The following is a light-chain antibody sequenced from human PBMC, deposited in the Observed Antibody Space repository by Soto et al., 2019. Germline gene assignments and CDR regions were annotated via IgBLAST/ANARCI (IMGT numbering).Light chain of an antibody. V-gene: IGKV3-20*01. J-gene: IGKJ1*01. CDR1: QSVGSSY. CDR3: QQYGSSPRM. Sequence: EIVLTQSPGTLSLSPGERATLSCRASQSVGSSYLAWYQQKPGQAPRLLIYDASSRATGIPDRFSGSGSGTDFTLTISRLEPEDFAVYYCQQYGSSPRMFGQGTKVDIK. CDR2: DAS.